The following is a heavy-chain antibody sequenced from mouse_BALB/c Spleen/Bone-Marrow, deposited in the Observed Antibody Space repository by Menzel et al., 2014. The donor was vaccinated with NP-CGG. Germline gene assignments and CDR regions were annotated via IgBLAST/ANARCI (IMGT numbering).Heavy chain of an antibody. V-gene: IGHV1-18*01. CDR3: ARGGYYGNLFAY. J-gene: IGHJ3*01. CDR2: INPYNGGT. CDR1: GYSFTGYT. D-gene: IGHD2-1*01. Sequence: EVQGVESGPELVKPGASMKISCKASGYSFTGYTMNWAKQSHGKNLEWIGLINPYNGGTSYNQKFKGKATLTVDKSSSTAYMELLSLTSEDSAVYYCARGGYYGNLFAYWGQGTLVTVSA.